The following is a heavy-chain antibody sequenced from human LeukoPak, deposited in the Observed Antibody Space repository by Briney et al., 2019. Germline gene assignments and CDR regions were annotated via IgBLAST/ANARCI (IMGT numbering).Heavy chain of an antibody. Sequence: ASVKVSCKASGYTFTSYDINWVRQATGQGLEWMGWMNPNSGNTGYAQKFQGRVTMTRNTSISTAYMELSSLRSEDTAVYYCARENNWTRGLFDYWGQGTLVTVSS. CDR3: ARENNWTRGLFDY. CDR1: GYTFTSYD. V-gene: IGHV1-8*01. CDR2: MNPNSGNT. D-gene: IGHD1-20*01. J-gene: IGHJ4*02.